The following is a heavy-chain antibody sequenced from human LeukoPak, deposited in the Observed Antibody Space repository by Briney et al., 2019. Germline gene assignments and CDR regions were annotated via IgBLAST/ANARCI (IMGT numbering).Heavy chain of an antibody. Sequence: ASVKVSCKASGYTFTSYGISWVRQAPGQGLEWMGWISAYNGNTNYAQKLQGRVTMTTDTSTSTAYMELRSLRSDDTAVYYCAREYDFWSGYYTGYYYYYMDVWGKGTTVTVSS. V-gene: IGHV1-18*01. J-gene: IGHJ6*03. CDR1: GYTFTSYG. D-gene: IGHD3-3*01. CDR3: AREYDFWSGYYTGYYYYYMDV. CDR2: ISAYNGNT.